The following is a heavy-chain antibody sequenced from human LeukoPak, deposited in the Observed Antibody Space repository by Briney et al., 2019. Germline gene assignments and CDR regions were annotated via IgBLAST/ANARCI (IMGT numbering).Heavy chain of an antibody. V-gene: IGHV3-48*04. Sequence: GGSLRLSCVASGFTFSTYSMNWVRQAPGKGLEWISYISSSSITIYYADSVKDRFTISRDNAKNSLFLQMNSLRSEDTAVYYCAREPHGNYHTPGDYWGQGILVTVSS. CDR1: GFTFSTYS. CDR3: AREPHGNYHTPGDY. CDR2: ISSSSITI. J-gene: IGHJ4*02. D-gene: IGHD1-7*01.